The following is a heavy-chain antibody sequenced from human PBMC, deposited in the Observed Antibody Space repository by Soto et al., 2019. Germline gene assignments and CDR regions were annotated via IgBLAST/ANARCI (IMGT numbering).Heavy chain of an antibody. Sequence: ASVNVSCNASAYTVTSYCISWFLHTAGQGLEWMGWISDYNGNTKYEKKLKGRVTMTTDTSKRTDYMEMRSLRSDDTAVYYCARDRGYGDYVPHYYYYGMDVWGQGTTVTVSS. CDR2: ISDYNGNT. CDR3: ARDRGYGDYVPHYYYYGMDV. J-gene: IGHJ6*02. CDR1: AYTVTSYC. D-gene: IGHD4-17*01. V-gene: IGHV1-18*01.